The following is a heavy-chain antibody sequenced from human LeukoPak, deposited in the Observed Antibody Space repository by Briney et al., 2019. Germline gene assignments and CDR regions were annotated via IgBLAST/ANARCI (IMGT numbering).Heavy chain of an antibody. Sequence: GGSLRLSCAASGFTFSSYSMNWARQAPGKGLEWVSYISSSSSTIYYADSVKGRFTISRDNVKKSLYLQMNSLRDEDTAVYYCARDDYYYGSGSYYNVDYWGQGTLVTVSS. V-gene: IGHV3-48*02. CDR2: ISSSSSTI. J-gene: IGHJ4*02. CDR3: ARDDYYYGSGSYYNVDY. CDR1: GFTFSSYS. D-gene: IGHD3-10*01.